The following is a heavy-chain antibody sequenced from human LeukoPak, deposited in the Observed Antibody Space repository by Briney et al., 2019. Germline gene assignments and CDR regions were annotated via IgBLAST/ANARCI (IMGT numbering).Heavy chain of an antibody. J-gene: IGHJ4*02. CDR3: ARGGYDSGGYFYK. D-gene: IGHD3-22*01. CDR2: IYPGDSDT. Sequence: GESLKISFRAFGYRFTSYWIGWGRQMPGKGREWMGIIYPGDSDTRYSPSFQGQVTISADKSISTAYLQWSSLKASDTAMYYCARGGYDSGGYFYKWGQGTLVTVSS. CDR1: GYRFTSYW. V-gene: IGHV5-51*01.